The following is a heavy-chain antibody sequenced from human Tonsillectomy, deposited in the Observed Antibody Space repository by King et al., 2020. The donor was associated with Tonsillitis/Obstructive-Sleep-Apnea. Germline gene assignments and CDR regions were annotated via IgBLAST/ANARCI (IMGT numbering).Heavy chain of an antibody. V-gene: IGHV4-59*01. J-gene: IGHJ3*02. CDR2: IYSTGST. CDR1: GGSISSYY. Sequence: VQLQESGPGLVKPSETLSLTCTVSGGSISSYYWSWIRQPPGKGLECIGYIYSTGSTNNNPSLKSRVTISVDTSKNQFSLKLNSVTAADTAIYYCAREGAIMNAFDIWGQGTMVTVSS. D-gene: IGHD2-8*01. CDR3: AREGAIMNAFDI.